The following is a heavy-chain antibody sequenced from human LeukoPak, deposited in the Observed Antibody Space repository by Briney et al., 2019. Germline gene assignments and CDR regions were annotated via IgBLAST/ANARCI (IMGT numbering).Heavy chain of an antibody. D-gene: IGHD6-19*01. J-gene: IGHJ3*02. CDR1: GYSFTDYF. Sequence: GSVKVSCKASGYSFTDYFLYCLRQAPGQALEWMGRINPDAGDTNYAQTFQCRITMTRDTSISTAYMELSSLKSDDTAVYYCARLSTATRHWLAASDIWGQGTVVTVSS. CDR2: INPDAGDT. CDR3: ARLSTATRHWLAASDI. V-gene: IGHV1-2*06.